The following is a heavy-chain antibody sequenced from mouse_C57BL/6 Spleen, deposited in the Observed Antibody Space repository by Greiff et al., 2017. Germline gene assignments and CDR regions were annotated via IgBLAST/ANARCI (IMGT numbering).Heavy chain of an antibody. D-gene: IGHD2-3*01. Sequence: QVQLQQPGAELVRPGSSVKLSCKASGYTFTSYWMHWVKQRPIQGLEWIGNIDPSDSETHYNQKFKDKATLTVDKSSSTAYMQLSSLTSEDSAVYDCARRTYDGYGDYWGQGTTLTVSS. J-gene: IGHJ2*01. CDR2: IDPSDSET. CDR3: ARRTYDGYGDY. V-gene: IGHV1-52*01. CDR1: GYTFTSYW.